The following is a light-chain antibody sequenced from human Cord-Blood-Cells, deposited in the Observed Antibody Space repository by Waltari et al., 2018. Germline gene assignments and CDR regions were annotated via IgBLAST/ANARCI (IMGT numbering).Light chain of an antibody. J-gene: IGLJ3*02. Sequence: QSALTQPRSVSGSPGQSVTISCTGTSSDVGGYNYVSWYQQHPGKAPKLMIYDVSKRPSGFPDRFSASKSSNAASLTISGLQAEDEADYYCCSYAGSYTLFGGGTKLTVL. V-gene: IGLV2-11*01. CDR3: CSYAGSYTL. CDR1: SSDVGGYNY. CDR2: DVS.